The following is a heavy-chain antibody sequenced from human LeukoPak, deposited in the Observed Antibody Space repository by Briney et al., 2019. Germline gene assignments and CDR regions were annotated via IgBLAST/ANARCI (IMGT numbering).Heavy chain of an antibody. CDR3: ARDALVGATGLDY. V-gene: IGHV4-59*01. Sequence: SETLSLTCSVSGASISPLYWSWFRQSPGRGPEWIGYIHYSGATNYNTSLESRVTISVDTSKNQFSLKLSSVTAADTAVYYCARDALVGATGLDYWGQGTLVTVSS. CDR1: GASISPLY. CDR2: IHYSGAT. D-gene: IGHD1-26*01. J-gene: IGHJ4*02.